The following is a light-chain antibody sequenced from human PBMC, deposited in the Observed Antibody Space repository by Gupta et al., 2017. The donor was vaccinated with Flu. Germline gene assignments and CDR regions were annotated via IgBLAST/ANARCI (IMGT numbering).Light chain of an antibody. CDR3: AAWDDILNAVM. CDR2: RNN. CDR1: DSHIRNNY. Sequence: QTVMSQLPSASESPGQRITISCHGDDSHIRNNYVHWYQQVPGTAPRLVVYRNNKRPLGVPDRFSGSTSGNSASLAISGLRPEDEGVYYCAAWDDILNAVMFGGGTKLTVL. V-gene: IGLV1-47*01. J-gene: IGLJ3*02.